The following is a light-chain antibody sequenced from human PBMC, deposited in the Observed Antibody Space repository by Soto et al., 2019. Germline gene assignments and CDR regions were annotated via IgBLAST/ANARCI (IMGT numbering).Light chain of an antibody. CDR1: QSVTSNY. V-gene: IGKV3-20*01. J-gene: IGKJ1*01. CDR2: GSS. CDR3: QHYVTSLTT. Sequence: EIVLTQSPGTLSLSPGERATLSCGARQSVTSNYLAWYQQKPGQAPRLLIYGSSTRATGIPDRFTGSGSGTDFTLTINRLEPEDFAVYYCQHYVTSLTTFGQGTRVEIK.